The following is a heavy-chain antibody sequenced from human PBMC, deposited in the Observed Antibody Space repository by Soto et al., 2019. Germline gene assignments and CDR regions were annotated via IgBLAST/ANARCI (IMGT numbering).Heavy chain of an antibody. J-gene: IGHJ6*02. CDR3: ARGEVAGMDV. Sequence: QVQLVESGGGVVQPGRSLRLSCAASGFTFSSYAMHWVRQARGKGLAWVAVISYDGSNKYYADSVKGRFTISRDNSKNTLYLQMKSLRAEDTAVYYCARGEVAGMDVWGQGTTVTVSS. CDR1: GFTFSSYA. CDR2: ISYDGSNK. V-gene: IGHV3-30-3*01. D-gene: IGHD1-26*01.